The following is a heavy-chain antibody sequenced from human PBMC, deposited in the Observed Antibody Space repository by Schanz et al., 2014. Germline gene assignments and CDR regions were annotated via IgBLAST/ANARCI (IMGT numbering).Heavy chain of an antibody. D-gene: IGHD5-18*01. CDR1: GFTFSTFA. Sequence: EVQLVESGGDLVQPGGSLRLSCSASGFTFSTFAMHWVRQAPGKGLEYISAISNNGDSTYYADSVKGRFTISRDNSKNTLFLQMSSLRVDDMAVYYCGRAGTGMAGWYFELVGRGTLVTVSS. CDR2: ISNNGDST. V-gene: IGHV3-64D*06. J-gene: IGHJ2*01. CDR3: GRAGTGMAGWYFEL.